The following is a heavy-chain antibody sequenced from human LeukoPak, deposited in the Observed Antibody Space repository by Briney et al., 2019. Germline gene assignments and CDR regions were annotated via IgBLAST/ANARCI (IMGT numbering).Heavy chain of an antibody. V-gene: IGHV5-51*01. CDR1: GYSFTSYW. CDR3: ARAATVTTEYYYYYMDV. J-gene: IGHJ6*03. CDR2: IYPGDSDT. D-gene: IGHD4-11*01. Sequence: GESLKISGKGSGYSFTSYWIGWVRQMPGKGLEWMGIIYPGDSDTRYSPSFQGQVTISADKSISTAYLQWSSLKASDTAMYYCARAATVTTEYYYYYMDVWGKGTTVTVSS.